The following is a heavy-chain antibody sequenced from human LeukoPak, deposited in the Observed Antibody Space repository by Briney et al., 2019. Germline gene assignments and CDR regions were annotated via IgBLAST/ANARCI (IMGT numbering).Heavy chain of an antibody. Sequence: ASVKVSCKASGYSFTGYYMHWVRQAPGRGLEWMGWINPNSGDTKYAQKFQGRVTMTRDTSISTAYMELSRLRSDDTAVYYCARKYDILTGYDNYFDPWGQGTLVTVSS. V-gene: IGHV1-2*02. CDR2: INPNSGDT. D-gene: IGHD3-9*01. CDR1: GYSFTGYY. CDR3: ARKYDILTGYDNYFDP. J-gene: IGHJ5*02.